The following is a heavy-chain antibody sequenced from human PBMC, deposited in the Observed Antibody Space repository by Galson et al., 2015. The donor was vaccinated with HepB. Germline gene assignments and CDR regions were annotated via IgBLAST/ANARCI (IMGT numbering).Heavy chain of an antibody. D-gene: IGHD5-24*01. Sequence: SVKVSCKASGGTFSSYAISWVRQAPGQGLEWMGGIIPIFGTANYAQKFQGRVTITADESTSTAYMELSSLRSEDTAVYYCARDSREMATPGAFDIRGQGTMVTVSS. CDR2: IIPIFGTA. V-gene: IGHV1-69*13. J-gene: IGHJ3*02. CDR1: GGTFSSYA. CDR3: ARDSREMATPGAFDI.